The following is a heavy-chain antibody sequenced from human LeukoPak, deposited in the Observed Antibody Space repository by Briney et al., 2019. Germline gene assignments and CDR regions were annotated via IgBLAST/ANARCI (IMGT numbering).Heavy chain of an antibody. CDR2: IKEDGSKK. CDR3: GTPLDYHDSSGYHQGGD. D-gene: IGHD3-22*01. V-gene: IGHV3-7*03. J-gene: IGHJ4*02. Sequence: GGSLRLSCAASGFTFSTYWMTWVRQAPGKGLEWVANIKEDGSKKNYVDSVKGRFTISRDNAKNSLYLQMNNLRAEDTAVYYCGTPLDYHDSSGYHQGGDWGQGTLVTVSS. CDR1: GFTFSTYW.